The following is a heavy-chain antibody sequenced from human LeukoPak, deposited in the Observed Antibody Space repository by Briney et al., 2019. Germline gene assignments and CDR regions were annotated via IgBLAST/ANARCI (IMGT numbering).Heavy chain of an antibody. J-gene: IGHJ6*03. D-gene: IGHD3-16*01. Sequence: PSETLSLTCAVSGVSITSSVFYWGWIRQPPGKGLEWIGIIYHSGSAYYNPSLKSRVTISEDTSKNHFSLRVNSVTAADTAVYFCARLWGSNGLNFYYYMDVWGEGTTVTVSS. V-gene: IGHV4-39*01. CDR3: ARLWGSNGLNFYYYMDV. CDR1: GVSITSSVFY. CDR2: IYHSGSA.